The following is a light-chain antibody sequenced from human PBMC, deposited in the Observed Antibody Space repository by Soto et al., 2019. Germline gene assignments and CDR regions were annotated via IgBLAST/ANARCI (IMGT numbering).Light chain of an antibody. CDR2: LQGSGSY. CDR3: ETWDSNTHTV. J-gene: IGLJ7*01. CDR1: SGHSSYI. V-gene: IGLV4-60*02. Sequence: QPVLTQSSSASASLGSSVKLTCTLSSGHSSYIIAWHQQQPGKAPRYLMKLQGSGSYNKGSGAPDRFSGSSSGADRYLTIANLHFEDEADYYCETWDSNTHTVFGGGTQLTVL.